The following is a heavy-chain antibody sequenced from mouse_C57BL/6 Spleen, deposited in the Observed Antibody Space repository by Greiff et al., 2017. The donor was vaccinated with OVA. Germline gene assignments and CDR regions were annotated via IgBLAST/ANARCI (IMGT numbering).Heavy chain of an antibody. J-gene: IGHJ2*01. CDR3: ARRGAYSNYGYYFDY. CDR2: INPYNGDT. CDR1: GYSFTGYF. V-gene: IGHV1-20*01. D-gene: IGHD2-5*01. Sequence: EVQLQQSGPELVKPGDSVKISCKASGYSFTGYFMNWVMQSHGKSLEWIGRINPYNGDTFYNQKFKGKATLTVDKSSSTAHMELRSLTSEVSAVYYCARRGAYSNYGYYFDYWGQGTTLTVSS.